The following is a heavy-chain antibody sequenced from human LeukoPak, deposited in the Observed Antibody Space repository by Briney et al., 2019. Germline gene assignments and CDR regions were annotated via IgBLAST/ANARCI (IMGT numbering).Heavy chain of an antibody. CDR2: IYSGGNT. D-gene: IGHD5-12*01. V-gene: IGHV3-53*01. CDR3: AKDTGSGYDYFSYYFDY. J-gene: IGHJ4*02. Sequence: GGSLRLSCTVSGFTVSSNSWSWVRQAPGKGLEWVSFIYSGGNTHYADSVKGRFTISRDNSKNTLYLQMNSLRAEDMAVYYCAKDTGSGYDYFSYYFDYGGQGTLVTVSS. CDR1: GFTVSSNS.